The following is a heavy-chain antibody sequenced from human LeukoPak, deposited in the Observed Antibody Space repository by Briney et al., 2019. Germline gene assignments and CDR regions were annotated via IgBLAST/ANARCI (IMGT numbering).Heavy chain of an antibody. CDR2: ISYDGSNK. V-gene: IGHV3-30*04. D-gene: IGHD2-2*01. J-gene: IGHJ4*02. Sequence: GGSLRLSCAASGFTFSNYAMHWVRQAPGKGPEWVALISYDGSNKNYADSVKGRFTISRDNSKNTLFLQMNSLRTEDTAVSYCAREETWFSTTWYYFDYWGQGTLVTVSS. CDR1: GFTFSNYA. CDR3: AREETWFSTTWYYFDY.